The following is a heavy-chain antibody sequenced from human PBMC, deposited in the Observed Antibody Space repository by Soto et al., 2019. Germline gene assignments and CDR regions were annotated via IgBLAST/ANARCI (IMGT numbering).Heavy chain of an antibody. Sequence: QVQLQEAGPGLVKPSETLSLTCTVSGGSVSSGSYFWSWIRQPPGKGLEWIGYIYYSGSTNYNPSLTSRSTISVDTSKNQFSLKLSSVPAADTAVYYCARDYSSSSNYYYCYGIDVWDQGTTVTVSS. V-gene: IGHV4-61*01. D-gene: IGHD6-6*01. CDR2: IYYSGST. CDR1: GGSVSSGSYF. J-gene: IGHJ6*02. CDR3: ARDYSSSSNYYYCYGIDV.